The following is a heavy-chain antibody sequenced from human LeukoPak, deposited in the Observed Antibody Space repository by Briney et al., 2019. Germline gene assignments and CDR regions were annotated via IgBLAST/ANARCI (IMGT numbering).Heavy chain of an antibody. Sequence: SQTLSLTCAISGDSVSSNSATWNWIRQSPSRGLEWLGRAYYRSKWYYDYAVSVKSRITISPDTSKDQFSLQLNSVTPEDTAVYYCARFLGTALDYWGQGTLVTVSS. J-gene: IGHJ4*02. CDR2: AYYRSKWYY. V-gene: IGHV6-1*01. CDR1: GDSVSSNSAT. CDR3: ARFLGTALDY. D-gene: IGHD2-21*02.